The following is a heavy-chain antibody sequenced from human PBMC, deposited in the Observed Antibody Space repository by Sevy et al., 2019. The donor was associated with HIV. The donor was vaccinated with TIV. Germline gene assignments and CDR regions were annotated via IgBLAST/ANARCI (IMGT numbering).Heavy chain of an antibody. D-gene: IGHD6-19*01. CDR1: GGTFSSYA. CDR2: IIPIFGTA. Sequence: ASVKVSCKASGGTFSSYAISWVRQAPGQGLEWMGGIIPIFGTANYAQKFQGRVTITADESTSTAYMELSSLRSEDTAVYYCASGGGNRGSGWYVRFDPWGQGTLVTVSS. J-gene: IGHJ5*02. CDR3: ASGGGNRGSGWYVRFDP. V-gene: IGHV1-69*13.